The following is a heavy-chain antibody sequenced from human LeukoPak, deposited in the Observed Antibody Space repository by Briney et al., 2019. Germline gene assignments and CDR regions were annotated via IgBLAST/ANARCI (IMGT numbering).Heavy chain of an antibody. CDR1: GFTFSNYA. Sequence: GASLRLSCAASGFTFSNYAMHWVRQAPGKGLEWVAVISYDGSNKYYADSVKGRFTISRDNSKNTLYLQMNSLRAEDAAVYYCAGGGVMPDYWGQGTLVTVSS. J-gene: IGHJ4*02. V-gene: IGHV3-30*01. CDR2: ISYDGSNK. D-gene: IGHD3-16*01. CDR3: AGGGVMPDY.